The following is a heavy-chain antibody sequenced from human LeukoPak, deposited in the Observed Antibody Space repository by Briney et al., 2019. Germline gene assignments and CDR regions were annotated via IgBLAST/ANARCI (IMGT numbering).Heavy chain of an antibody. D-gene: IGHD6-13*01. Sequence: TGGSLRLSCAASGSTFSSYSMNWVRQAPGKGLEWVSSISSSSSYIYYADSVKGRFTISRDNAKNSLYLQMNSLRAEDTAVYYCAARGLFGVAAAGTLYWGQGTLVTVSS. V-gene: IGHV3-21*01. CDR1: GSTFSSYS. J-gene: IGHJ4*02. CDR2: ISSSSSYI. CDR3: AARGLFGVAAAGTLY.